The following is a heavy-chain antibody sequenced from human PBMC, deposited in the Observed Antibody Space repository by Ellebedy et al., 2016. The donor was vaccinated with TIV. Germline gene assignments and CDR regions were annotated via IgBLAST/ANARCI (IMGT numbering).Heavy chain of an antibody. D-gene: IGHD4-11*01. Sequence: PGGSLRLSCAASGFSFSSYYMFLVRQAPGKGLEWLASIKQDGSVKQYGGSVRGRLTISRDNAENSLYLQMNSLRVEDTALYYCVSTTRSRSFNIWGQGTMVTVSS. J-gene: IGHJ3*02. CDR2: IKQDGSVK. CDR3: VSTTRSRSFNI. CDR1: GFSFSSYY. V-gene: IGHV3-7*02.